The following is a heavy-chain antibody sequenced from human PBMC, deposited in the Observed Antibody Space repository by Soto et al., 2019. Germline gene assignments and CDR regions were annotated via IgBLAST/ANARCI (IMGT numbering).Heavy chain of an antibody. CDR1: GFTISSYA. V-gene: IGHV3-30*04. Sequence: QVQLVESGGGVVQPERSLRLSCAASGFTISSYAMHWVRQAPAKGLEWVAVISSDGSSKYYADSVMGRFTISRDNSKSTLYLQMNSLRGEDTAVYYCARAREGWKNLHLSGSWGLGTLVTVSS. D-gene: IGHD1-1*01. CDR3: ARAREGWKNLHLSGS. CDR2: ISSDGSSK. J-gene: IGHJ5*02.